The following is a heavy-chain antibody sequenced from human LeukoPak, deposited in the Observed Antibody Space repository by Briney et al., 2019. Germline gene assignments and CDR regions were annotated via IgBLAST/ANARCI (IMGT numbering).Heavy chain of an antibody. D-gene: IGHD6-13*01. CDR1: G. J-gene: IGHJ4*02. V-gene: IGHV3-30*18. CDR2: ISYDGTDK. CDR3: AKSLSGWWTPGLDY. Sequence: GINWVRQAPGKGLEWVAVISYDGTDKYYTDSVKGRFTISRDRSTNTVSLEMNSLRPEDTAEYYCAKSLSGWWTPGLDYLGQGTLVTVSS.